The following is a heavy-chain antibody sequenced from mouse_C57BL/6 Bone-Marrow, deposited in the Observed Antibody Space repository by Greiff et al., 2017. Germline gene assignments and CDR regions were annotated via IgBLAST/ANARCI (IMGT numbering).Heavy chain of an antibody. J-gene: IGHJ3*01. V-gene: IGHV1-72*01. CDR3: ASAHNYAYDQSRFAY. CDR2: IDPNSGGT. Sequence: QVQLQQPGAELVKPGASVKLSCKASGYTFTSYWMHWVKQRPGRGLEWIGRIDPNSGGTKYNAKFKSKATLTADKPSSTAYMQLSSLTSEDSAVYYCASAHNYAYDQSRFAYWGQGTLVTVSA. CDR1: GYTFTSYW. D-gene: IGHD2-2*01.